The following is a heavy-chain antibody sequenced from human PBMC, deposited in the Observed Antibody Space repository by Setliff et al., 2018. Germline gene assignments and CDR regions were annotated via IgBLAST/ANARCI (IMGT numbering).Heavy chain of an antibody. V-gene: IGHV4-34*01. CDR1: GGAFSGYY. CDR2: INHSGST. CDR3: ARHFRSSKVQFLEYLTDYYFDS. D-gene: IGHD3-3*01. J-gene: IGHJ4*02. Sequence: SETLSLTCAVYGGAFSGYYWSWIRQPPGKVLEGSDEINHSGSTNYNPSLKSRVTISVDESKNQVSLKLNSVTAADTAIYYCARHFRSSKVQFLEYLTDYYFDSWGQGTLVTRSS.